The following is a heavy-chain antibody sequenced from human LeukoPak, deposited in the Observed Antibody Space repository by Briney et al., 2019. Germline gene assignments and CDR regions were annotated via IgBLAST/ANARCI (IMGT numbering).Heavy chain of an antibody. D-gene: IGHD6-13*01. CDR3: AREGIAGYYFDY. CDR2: ISSSGSYT. CDR1: GFTFSDYY. J-gene: IGHJ4*02. V-gene: IGHV3-11*06. Sequence: PGGSLRLSCAASGFTFSDYYMSWIRQAPGKGLEWVSFISSSGSYTHYADSVKGRFTISRDNAKNSLYLQMNSLRAEDTAVYYCAREGIAGYYFDYWGQGTLITVSS.